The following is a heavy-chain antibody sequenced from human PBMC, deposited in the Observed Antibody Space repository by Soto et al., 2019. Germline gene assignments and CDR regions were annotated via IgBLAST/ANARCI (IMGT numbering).Heavy chain of an antibody. V-gene: IGHV1-69*02. CDR1: GGTFSSYT. J-gene: IGHJ6*03. D-gene: IGHD3-10*01. CDR3: ARGSGSYYYYYMDV. CDR2: IIPILGIA. Sequence: QVQLVQSGAEVKKPGSSVKVSCKASGGTFSSYTISWVRQAPGQGLEWMGRIIPILGIANYAQKFQGRVTITADKSTSTAYMELSSLRSEDTAVYYCARGSGSYYYYYMDVWGKGTTVTVSS.